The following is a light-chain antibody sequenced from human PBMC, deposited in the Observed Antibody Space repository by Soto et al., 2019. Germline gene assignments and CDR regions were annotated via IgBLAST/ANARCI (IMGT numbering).Light chain of an antibody. CDR2: GAS. CDR3: QQYGSSRT. V-gene: IGKV3-20*01. J-gene: IGKJ1*01. Sequence: EIVMTQSPATLAVSPGERATLSGRTSQSVSSNYLAWYQQKPGQAPRLLIYGASSRATGIPDRFSGSASGTDFTLTISRLEPEDFAVYYCQQYGSSRTFGQGTKVDIK. CDR1: QSVSSNY.